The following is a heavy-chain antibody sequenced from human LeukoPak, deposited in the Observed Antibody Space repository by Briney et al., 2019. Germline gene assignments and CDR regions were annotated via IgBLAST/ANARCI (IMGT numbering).Heavy chain of an antibody. CDR3: AKHLRSGWYYFDY. CDR1: GFTFSSYA. CDR2: ISYDGSNK. V-gene: IGHV3-30*04. D-gene: IGHD6-19*01. Sequence: GRSLRLSCAASGFTFSSYAMHWVRQAPGKGLEWVAVISYDGSNKYYADSVKGRFTISRDNSKNTLYLQMNSLRAEDTAVYYCAKHLRSGWYYFDYWGQGTLVTVSS. J-gene: IGHJ4*02.